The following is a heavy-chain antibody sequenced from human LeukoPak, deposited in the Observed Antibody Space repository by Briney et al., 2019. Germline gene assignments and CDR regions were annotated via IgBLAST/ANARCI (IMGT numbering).Heavy chain of an antibody. CDR2: IFHSGSV. D-gene: IGHD3-16*01. CDR3: ARGSYGYIDH. J-gene: IGHJ4*02. Sequence: SETLSLTCTVSAYSISSGYFWGWIRQPPGKGPEWIGSIFHSGSVYYNPSLQSRVTISVDTSMNRFSLKLSSVTAADTAVYYCARGSYGYIDHWGQGLLVTVSS. V-gene: IGHV4-38-2*02. CDR1: AYSISSGYF.